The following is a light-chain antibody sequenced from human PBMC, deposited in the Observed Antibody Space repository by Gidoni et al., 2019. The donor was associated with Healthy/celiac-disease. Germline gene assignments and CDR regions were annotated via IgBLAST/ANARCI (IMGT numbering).Light chain of an antibody. CDR1: QGISSY. CDR2: AAS. V-gene: IGKV1-9*01. Sequence: DIELTLSPSFLSASVGDRVTITCRASQGISSYLAWYQQKPGKAPKLLIYAASTLQSGVPSRFSGSGSGTEFTLTISSLQPEDFATYYCQQHNSYLYTFGQGTKLEIK. J-gene: IGKJ2*01. CDR3: QQHNSYLYT.